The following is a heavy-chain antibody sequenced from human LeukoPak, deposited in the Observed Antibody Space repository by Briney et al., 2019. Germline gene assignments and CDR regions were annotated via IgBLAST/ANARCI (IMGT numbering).Heavy chain of an antibody. D-gene: IGHD2-15*01. CDR2: ISSSSSYI. J-gene: IGHJ4*02. V-gene: IGHV3-21*04. CDR3: AKGGVVVVAATQVCFDY. Sequence: GGSLRLSCAASGFTFSSYSMNWVRQAPGKGLEWVSSISSSSSYIYYADSVKGRFTISRDNSKNTLYLQMNSLRAEDTAVYYCAKGGVVVVAATQVCFDYWGQGTLVTVSS. CDR1: GFTFSSYS.